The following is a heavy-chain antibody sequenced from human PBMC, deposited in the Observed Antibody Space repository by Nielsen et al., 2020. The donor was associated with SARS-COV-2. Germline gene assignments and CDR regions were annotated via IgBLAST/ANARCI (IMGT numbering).Heavy chain of an antibody. Sequence: GESLKISCAASGFTFSSYWMSWVRQAPGKGLEWVANIKQDGSEKYYVDSVKGRFTISRDNAKNSLYLQMNSLRAEDTAVYYCARSRGGELREFNYWGQGTLVIVSS. J-gene: IGHJ4*02. CDR2: IKQDGSEK. D-gene: IGHD1-26*01. CDR3: ARSRGGELREFNY. CDR1: GFTFSSYW. V-gene: IGHV3-7*03.